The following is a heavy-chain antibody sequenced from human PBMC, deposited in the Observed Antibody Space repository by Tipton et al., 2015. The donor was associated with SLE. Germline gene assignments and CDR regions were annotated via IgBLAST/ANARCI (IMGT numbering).Heavy chain of an antibody. Sequence: TLSLTCTVSGGSVSSGSYYWSWIRQPPGKGLEWIGYIYYSGSTNYNPSLKSRVTISVDTSKNQFSLKLSSVTAADTAVYYCARHRSALVPGAFDIWGQGTMVTVSS. V-gene: IGHV4-61*01. J-gene: IGHJ3*02. CDR1: GGSVSSGSYY. CDR2: IYYSGST. CDR3: ARHRSALVPGAFDI.